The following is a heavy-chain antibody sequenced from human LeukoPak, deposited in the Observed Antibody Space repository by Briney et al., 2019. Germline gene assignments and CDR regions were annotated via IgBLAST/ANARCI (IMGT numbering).Heavy chain of an antibody. Sequence: PGGSLRLSCAASGFTFSDYYMSWIRQAPGKGLEWVSYISSSGSTIYYADSVKGRFTISRDNAKNSLYLQMNSLRAEDTAVYYCAKDQGRLGASMADSWGPGTLVTVSS. J-gene: IGHJ4*02. V-gene: IGHV3-11*01. D-gene: IGHD1-26*01. CDR2: ISSSGSTI. CDR3: AKDQGRLGASMADS. CDR1: GFTFSDYY.